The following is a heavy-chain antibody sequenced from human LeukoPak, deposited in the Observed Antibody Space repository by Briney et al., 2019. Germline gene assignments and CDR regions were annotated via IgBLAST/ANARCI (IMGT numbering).Heavy chain of an antibody. V-gene: IGHV4-4*07. CDR3: ARGLRGYSGYSYFDY. CDR2: IYTSGST. D-gene: IGHD5-12*01. Sequence: SETLSLTCTVSGGSISSYYWSWIRQPAGKGLEWIGRIYTSGSTNYNPSLKSRVTLSVDTSKNQFSLKLSSVTAADTAVYYCARGLRGYSGYSYFDYWGQGTLVTVSS. CDR1: GGSISSYY. J-gene: IGHJ4*02.